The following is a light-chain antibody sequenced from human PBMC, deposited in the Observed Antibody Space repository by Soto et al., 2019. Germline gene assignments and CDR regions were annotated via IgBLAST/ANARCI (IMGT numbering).Light chain of an antibody. CDR1: QSISSW. CDR2: DAS. Sequence: DIQMTQSPSTLSASVGDRVTITCRASQSISSWLAWYQHKPGKAPKVLIYDASSLESGVPSRFSGSGSGTEFTLTISSLQPDDFATYYCQQYNSYSSFTFGQGTKLEIK. V-gene: IGKV1-5*01. CDR3: QQYNSYSSFT. J-gene: IGKJ2*01.